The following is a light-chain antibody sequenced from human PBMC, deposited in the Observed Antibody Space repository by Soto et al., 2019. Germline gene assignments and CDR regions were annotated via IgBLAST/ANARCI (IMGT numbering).Light chain of an antibody. Sequence: QSVLTQPPSVSGAPGQRVTISCTGSSSNIGAGYDVHWYQQLPGAAPKLLIYGNNNRPSGVPDRFSGSKSGTSASLAITGLQAEDVADYYCQSYDSSLSGLWVFGGGTKLTVL. CDR1: SSNIGAGYD. CDR3: QSYDSSLSGLWV. CDR2: GNN. V-gene: IGLV1-40*01. J-gene: IGLJ3*02.